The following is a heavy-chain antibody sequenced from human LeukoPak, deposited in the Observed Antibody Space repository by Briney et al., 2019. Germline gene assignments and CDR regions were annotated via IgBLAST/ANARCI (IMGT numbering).Heavy chain of an antibody. D-gene: IGHD2-15*01. CDR1: GFTFSSDA. V-gene: IGHV3-66*01. CDR3: ARESVDYYYYYYGMDV. CDR2: IYSGGST. J-gene: IGHJ6*02. Sequence: PGGSLRLSCAASGFTFSSDAMSWVRQAPGKGLEWVSVIYSGGSTYYADSVKGRFTISRDNSKNTLYLQMNSLRAEDTAVYYCARESVDYYYYYYGMDVWGQGTTVTVSS.